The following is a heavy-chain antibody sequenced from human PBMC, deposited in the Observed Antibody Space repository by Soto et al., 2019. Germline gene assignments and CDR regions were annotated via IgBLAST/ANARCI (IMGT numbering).Heavy chain of an antibody. CDR2: IRSKAYGGTT. CDR3: TSGYSYGYPYYYYYGMDV. J-gene: IGHJ6*02. Sequence: GGSLRLSCTASGFTFGDYAMSWVRQAPGKXLEWVGFIRSKAYGGTTEYAASVKGRFTISRDDSKSIAYLQMNSLKTEDTAVYYCTSGYSYGYPYYYYYGMDVWGQGSTVTVSS. D-gene: IGHD5-18*01. CDR1: GFTFGDYA. V-gene: IGHV3-49*04.